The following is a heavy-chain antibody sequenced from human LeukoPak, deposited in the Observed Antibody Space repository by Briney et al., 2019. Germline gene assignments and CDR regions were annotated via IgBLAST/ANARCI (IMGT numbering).Heavy chain of an antibody. CDR1: GGSISSYY. V-gene: IGHV4-59*08. CDR3: ARTHCSGGSCYFDY. D-gene: IGHD2-15*01. Sequence: SETLSLTCTVSGGSISSYYWSWIRQPPGRGLEWIGYIYYSGSTNYNPSLKGRVTISADTTKNQFSLQLSSVTAADTAVYYSARTHCSGGSCYFDYWGQGTRVTVSS. CDR2: IYYSGST. J-gene: IGHJ4*02.